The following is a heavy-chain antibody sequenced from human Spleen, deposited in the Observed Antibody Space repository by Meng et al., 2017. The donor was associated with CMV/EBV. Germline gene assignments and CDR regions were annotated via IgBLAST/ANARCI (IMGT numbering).Heavy chain of an antibody. CDR2: IYYSGTT. CDR1: GGSITSITGGGYY. CDR3: ARDPGSTYYPYNWFDV. D-gene: IGHD1-26*01. J-gene: IGHJ5*02. V-gene: IGHV4-31*03. Sequence: SETLSLTCTVSGGSITSITGGGYYWSWIRQHPGKGLEWIGYIYYSGTTNYHPSLKSRVSMSIDTSEGRFSLQLSSVTAADTAVYYCARDPGSTYYPYNWFDVWGQGNLVTVS.